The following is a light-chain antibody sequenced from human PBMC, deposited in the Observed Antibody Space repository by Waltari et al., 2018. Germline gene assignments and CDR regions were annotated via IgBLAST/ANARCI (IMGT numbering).Light chain of an antibody. V-gene: IGLV3-1*01. CDR2: QDT. Sequence: SYELTQPPSVSVSPGQTASITCSGDKLGDKYACWYQQKPGQSPVVVLYQDTKRPSGIPARFSGSNSGNTATLTISGTQAMDEADYYCQAWDSSTYHVVFGGGTKLTVL. CDR3: QAWDSSTYHVV. J-gene: IGLJ2*01. CDR1: KLGDKY.